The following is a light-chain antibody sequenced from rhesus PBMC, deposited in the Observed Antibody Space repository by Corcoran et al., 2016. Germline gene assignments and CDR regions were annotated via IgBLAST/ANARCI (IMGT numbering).Light chain of an antibody. CDR3: LQYSSSPCT. V-gene: IGKV1-22*01. CDR1: QSISSW. CDR2: KAS. J-gene: IGKJ3*01. Sequence: DIQMTQSPSSLSASVGDTVTITCRASQSISSWLDWYQQKPGKAPKLLIYKASRLQSGVPSRFSGSGSGTDFTLTISSLQPEDFATYYCLQYSSSPCTFGPGTKLDIK.